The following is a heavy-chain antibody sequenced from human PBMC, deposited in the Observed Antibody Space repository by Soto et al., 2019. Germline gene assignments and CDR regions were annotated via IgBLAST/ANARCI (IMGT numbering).Heavy chain of an antibody. CDR2: TYYRSKWYN. CDR1: GDSVSSNSAA. CDR3: SYCQPPAVGAFDY. D-gene: IGHD2-2*01. V-gene: IGHV6-1*01. J-gene: IGHJ4*02. Sequence: PSQTLSLTCAISGDSVSSNSAAWNWIRQSPSRGLEWLGRTYYRSKWYNDYAVSVKSRITINPDTSKNQYSLQRNSVTPEDTAVYYCSYCQPPAVGAFDYWGQGTLVTVSS.